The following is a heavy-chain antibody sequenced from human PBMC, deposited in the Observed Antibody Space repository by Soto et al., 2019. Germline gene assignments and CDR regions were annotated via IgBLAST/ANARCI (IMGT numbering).Heavy chain of an antibody. V-gene: IGHV1-18*04. Sequence: ASLKVSCNASGYTFTSYGISWVRQAPGQGLEWMGLISAYNGNTNYAQKLQGRVTMTTDTSTRTAYMELRSLRSDDTAVYYCAREVYYDSSAEHXWGQGTLVTVSX. CDR3: AREVYYDSSAEHX. CDR2: ISAYNGNT. CDR1: GYTFTSYG. J-gene: IGHJ4*02. D-gene: IGHD3-22*01.